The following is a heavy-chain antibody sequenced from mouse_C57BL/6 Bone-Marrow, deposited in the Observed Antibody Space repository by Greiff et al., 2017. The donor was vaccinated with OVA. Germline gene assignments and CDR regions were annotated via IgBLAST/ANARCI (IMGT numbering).Heavy chain of an antibody. CDR3: ARRTLRHDFDY. Sequence: EVHLVESGGDLVKPGGSLKLSCAASGFTFSSYGMSWVRQTPDKRLEWVATICSGGSYTYYPDSVKGRFTISRDNAKNPLYLHMSSLKYVATSLYSCARRTLRHDFDYWGQGTTLTVSS. V-gene: IGHV5-6*01. D-gene: IGHD1-2*01. J-gene: IGHJ2*01. CDR1: GFTFSSYG. CDR2: ICSGGSYT.